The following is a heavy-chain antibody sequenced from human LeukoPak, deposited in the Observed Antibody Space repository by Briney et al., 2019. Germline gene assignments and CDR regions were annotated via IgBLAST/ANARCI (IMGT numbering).Heavy chain of an antibody. CDR3: ATTMVRGADDAFDI. V-gene: IGHV1-18*01. CDR1: GYTFTSYG. J-gene: IGHJ3*02. D-gene: IGHD3-10*01. Sequence: ASVKVSCKASGYTFTSYGISWARQAPGQGLEWMGWISAYNGNTNYAQKLQGRVTMTTDTSTSTAYMELRSLRSDDTAVYYCATTMVRGADDAFDIWGQGTMVTVSS. CDR2: ISAYNGNT.